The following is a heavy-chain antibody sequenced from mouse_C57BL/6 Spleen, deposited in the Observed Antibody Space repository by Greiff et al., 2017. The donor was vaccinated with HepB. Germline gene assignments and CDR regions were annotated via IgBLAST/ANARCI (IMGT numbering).Heavy chain of an antibody. J-gene: IGHJ4*01. Sequence: VQLQQSGPELVKPGASVKISCKASGYTFTDYYMNWVKQSHGKSLEWIGDINPNNGGTSYNQKFKGKATLTVDKSSSTAYMELRSLTSEDSAVYYCARHPFYAMDYCGQGTSVTVSS. CDR3: ARHPFYAMDY. CDR2: INPNNGGT. CDR1: GYTFTDYY. V-gene: IGHV1-26*01.